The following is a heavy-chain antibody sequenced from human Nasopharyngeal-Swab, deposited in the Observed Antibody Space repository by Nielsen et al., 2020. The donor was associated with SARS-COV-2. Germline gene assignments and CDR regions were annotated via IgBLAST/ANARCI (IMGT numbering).Heavy chain of an antibody. V-gene: IGHV4-59*01. D-gene: IGHD1-14*01. CDR2: IYYSGST. J-gene: IGHJ3*02. CDR3: ARESPAGDAFDI. Sequence: WIRQPPGKGLGWIGYIYYSGSTNYNPSLKSRVTISVDTSKNQFSLKLSSVTAADTAVYYCARESPAGDAFDIWGQGTMVT.